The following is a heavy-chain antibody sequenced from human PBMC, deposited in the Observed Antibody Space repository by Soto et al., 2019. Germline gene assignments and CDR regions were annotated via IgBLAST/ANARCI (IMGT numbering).Heavy chain of an antibody. CDR1: GFTFDDYA. CDR2: ISWNSGSI. Sequence: GGSLRLSCAASGFTFDDYAMHWVRQAPGKGLEWVSGISWNSGSIGYADSVKGRFTISRDNAKNSLYLQMNSLRAEDTALYYCAKDIAAAALYYYYGMDVWGQGTTVTVS. J-gene: IGHJ6*02. D-gene: IGHD6-13*01. CDR3: AKDIAAAALYYYYGMDV. V-gene: IGHV3-9*01.